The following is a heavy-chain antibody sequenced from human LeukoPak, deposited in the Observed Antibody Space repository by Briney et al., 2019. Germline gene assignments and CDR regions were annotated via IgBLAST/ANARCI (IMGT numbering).Heavy chain of an antibody. CDR2: ISSSGSTI. CDR3: ARGFPYYYDSSGRRVGAKDDTDY. CDR1: GFTLSSYE. V-gene: IGHV3-48*03. J-gene: IGHJ4*02. D-gene: IGHD3-22*01. Sequence: PGGSLRLSCAASGFTLSSYEMNWVRQAPGKGLEWVSYISSSGSTIYYADSVKGRFTISRDNAKNSLYLQMNSPRAEDTAVYYCARGFPYYYDSSGRRVGAKDDTDYWGQGTLVTVSS.